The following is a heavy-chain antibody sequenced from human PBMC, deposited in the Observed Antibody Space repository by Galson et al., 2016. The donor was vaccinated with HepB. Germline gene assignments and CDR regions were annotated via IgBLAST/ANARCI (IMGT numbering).Heavy chain of an antibody. J-gene: IGHJ3*02. CDR1: GFSFSNSG. CDR2: INSDGSST. Sequence: SLRLSCAASGFSFSNSGMGWVRQAPGKGLVWVSRINSDGSSTRYADSVKGRFTISRDNAKNTLYLQMNSLRAGDTAVYYCARDRDYTNAFDIWGQGTMVTVSS. CDR3: ARDRDYTNAFDI. D-gene: IGHD4-11*01. V-gene: IGHV3-74*01.